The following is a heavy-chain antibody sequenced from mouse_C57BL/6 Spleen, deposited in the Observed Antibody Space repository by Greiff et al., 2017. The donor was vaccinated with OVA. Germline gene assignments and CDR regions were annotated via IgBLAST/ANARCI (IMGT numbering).Heavy chain of an antibody. CDR1: GFTFSDYG. Sequence: EVMLVESGGGLVKPGGSLKLSCAASGFTFSDYGMHWVRQAPAKGLEWVAYISSGSSTIYYADTVKGRFTISRDHAKSTLCLQMTSLRSEDTAMYYCAREGDYWGQGTSVTVSS. CDR2: ISSGSSTI. J-gene: IGHJ4*01. CDR3: AREGDY. V-gene: IGHV5-17*01.